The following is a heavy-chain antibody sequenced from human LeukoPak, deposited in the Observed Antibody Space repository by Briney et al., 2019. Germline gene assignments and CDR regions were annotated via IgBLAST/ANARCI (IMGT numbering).Heavy chain of an antibody. V-gene: IGHV1-18*04. CDR3: ARDSDTILGVVIIDY. CDR2: ISAYNGNT. CDR1: GYTFTGYY. Sequence: GASVKVSCKASGYTFTGYYMHWVRQAPGQGLEWMGWISAYNGNTNYAQKLQGRVTMTTDTSTSTAYMELRSLRSDDTAVYYCARDSDTILGVVIIDYWGQGTLVTVTS. J-gene: IGHJ4*02. D-gene: IGHD3-3*01.